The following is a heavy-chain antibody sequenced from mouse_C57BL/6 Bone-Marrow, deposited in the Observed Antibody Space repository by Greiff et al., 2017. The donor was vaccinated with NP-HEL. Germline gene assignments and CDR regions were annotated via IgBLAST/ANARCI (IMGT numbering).Heavy chain of an antibody. J-gene: IGHJ1*03. Sequence: VQLQQSGAELVRPGASVKMSCKASGYTFTSYHMHWVKQTPRQGLEWIGAIYPGNGDTSYNQKFKGKATLTVDKSSSTAYMQLSSLTSEDSAVYFCASIYDGYYWYFDVWGTGTTVTVSS. CDR2: IYPGNGDT. CDR3: ASIYDGYYWYFDV. V-gene: IGHV1-12*01. CDR1: GYTFTSYH. D-gene: IGHD2-3*01.